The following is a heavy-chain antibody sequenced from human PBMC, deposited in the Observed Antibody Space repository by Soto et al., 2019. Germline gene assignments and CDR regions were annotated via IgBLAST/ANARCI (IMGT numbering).Heavy chain of an antibody. V-gene: IGHV1-18*01. CDR1: GYSFTTYG. Sequence: QVQLLQSGGEVKKPGASVKVSCKTSGYSFTTYGISWVRQAPGQGLEWMGWISAYNGNTNYAQKLQDRVTMTTETSTSTAYMELKSLRSDDTAVHYCAREGPVPYYYYGMDVWGQGSTVTVS. CDR3: AREGPVPYYYYGMDV. J-gene: IGHJ6*02. CDR2: ISAYNGNT.